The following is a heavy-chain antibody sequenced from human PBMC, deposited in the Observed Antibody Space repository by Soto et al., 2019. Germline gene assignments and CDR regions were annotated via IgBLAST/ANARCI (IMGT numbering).Heavy chain of an antibody. V-gene: IGHV4-31*03. CDR3: ASTDF. J-gene: IGHJ3*01. CDR1: GGSISSGGYY. CDR2: VYYSGSS. Sequence: QVQLQESGPGLVKPSQPLSLTCTVSGGSISSGGYYWSWIRQYPGKGLEWIGYVYYSGSSYYNAYLERRVTISVDPYKNQFSLKLSSVTAAGTAVYYNASTDFWGQGTMDTVSS.